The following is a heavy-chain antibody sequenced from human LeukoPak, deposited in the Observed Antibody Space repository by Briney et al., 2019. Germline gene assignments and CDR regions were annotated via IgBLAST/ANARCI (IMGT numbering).Heavy chain of an antibody. CDR2: IIPIFGTA. D-gene: IGHD3-22*01. Sequence: GASVKVSCKASGGTFSSYAISWVLQAPGQGLEWMGRIIPIFGTANYAQKFQGRVTITTDESTSTAYMELSSLRSEDTAVYYCARELETYYYDSSGYYAHFDYWGQGTLVTVSS. CDR1: GGTFSSYA. V-gene: IGHV1-69*05. CDR3: ARELETYYYDSSGYYAHFDY. J-gene: IGHJ4*02.